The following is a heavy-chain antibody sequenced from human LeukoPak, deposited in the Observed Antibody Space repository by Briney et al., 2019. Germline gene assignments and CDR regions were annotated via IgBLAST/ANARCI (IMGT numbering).Heavy chain of an antibody. D-gene: IGHD4-23*01. CDR3: ARGVYGGNRGWHFDL. J-gene: IGHJ2*01. V-gene: IGHV1-8*03. Sequence: ASVKVSCKASEYTFSNYDINYVRQAPGQGLKWMGWLDPRSGNTGSAQNFQGRVTISSNTSIGTAYMELSSLSSDDTAVYYCARGVYGGNRGWHFDLWGRGTLVTVSS. CDR1: EYTFSNYD. CDR2: LDPRSGNT.